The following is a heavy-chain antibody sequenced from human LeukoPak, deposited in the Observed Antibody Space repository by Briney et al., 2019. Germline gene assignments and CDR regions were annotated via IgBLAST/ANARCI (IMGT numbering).Heavy chain of an antibody. J-gene: IGHJ6*03. CDR1: GFTFSSYW. V-gene: IGHV3-7*01. D-gene: IGHD3-10*01. Sequence: GGSLRLSCVVSGFTFSSYWMHWVRQAPGKGLEWVANINQDGSEKYYVDSVKGRFTISRDNAKNSLYLEMNSLRAEDTAVYYCARDRALVSMVRGVMGYFYYYMDVWGKGTTVTISS. CDR2: INQDGSEK. CDR3: ARDRALVSMVRGVMGYFYYYMDV.